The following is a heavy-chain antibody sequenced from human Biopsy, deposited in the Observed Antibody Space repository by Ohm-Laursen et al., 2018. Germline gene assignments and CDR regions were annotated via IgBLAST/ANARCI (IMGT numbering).Heavy chain of an antibody. CDR1: GGAFTNYA. D-gene: IGHD6-19*01. J-gene: IGHJ6*02. CDR2: IITVSETA. CDR3: VAYPSSGFFENDDDFAMDV. V-gene: IGHV1-69*13. Sequence: SVKVSCNASGGAFTNYAINWVRQAPGHGLEGMGGIITVSETAGYAERFQGRVTITADVTTTTAYMDLSGLRSEDTAVYYCVAYPSSGFFENDDDFAMDVWGQGTTVIVSS.